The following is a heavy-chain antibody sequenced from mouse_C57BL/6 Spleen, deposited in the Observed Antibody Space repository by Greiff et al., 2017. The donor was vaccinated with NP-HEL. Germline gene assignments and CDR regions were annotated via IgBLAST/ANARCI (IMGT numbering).Heavy chain of an antibody. CDR3: ASRSTVVARNY. Sequence: QVQLQQPGAELVKPGASVKLSCKASGYTFTSYWMNWVKQRPGQGLEWIGMIHPNSGSTNYNEKFKSKATLTVDTSSSTAYMQLSSLTSEDSAVYYCASRSTVVARNYWGQGTTLTVSS. V-gene: IGHV1-64*01. CDR2: IHPNSGST. CDR1: GYTFTSYW. D-gene: IGHD1-1*01. J-gene: IGHJ2*01.